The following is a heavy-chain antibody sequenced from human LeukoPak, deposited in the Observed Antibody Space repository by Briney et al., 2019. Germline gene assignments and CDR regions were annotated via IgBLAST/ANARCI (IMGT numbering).Heavy chain of an antibody. V-gene: IGHV3-30*02. CDR1: GFTFSSYG. D-gene: IGHD3-9*01. CDR2: IRYDGSNK. J-gene: IGHJ3*02. Sequence: GGSLRLSCAASGFTFSSYGMHWVRQAPGKGLEWVAFIRYDGSNKYYADSVKGRFTISRDNSKNTLYLQMNSLRAEDTAVYYCAKDPRYYDILTGYSTDAFDIWGQGTMVTVSS. CDR3: AKDPRYYDILTGYSTDAFDI.